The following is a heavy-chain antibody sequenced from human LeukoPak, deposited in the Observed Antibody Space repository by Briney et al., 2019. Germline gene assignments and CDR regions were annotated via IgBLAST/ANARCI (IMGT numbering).Heavy chain of an antibody. J-gene: IGHJ6*02. Sequence: PSETLSLTCTVSGGSISSYYWSWIRQPPGKGLEWIGYIYYSGSTNYNPSLKSRVTISVDTSKNQFSLKLSSVTAADTAVYYCASLNVYYYGSGAQTDYYGMDVWGQGTMVTVSS. CDR2: IYYSGST. D-gene: IGHD3-10*01. CDR3: ASLNVYYYGSGAQTDYYGMDV. CDR1: GGSISSYY. V-gene: IGHV4-59*08.